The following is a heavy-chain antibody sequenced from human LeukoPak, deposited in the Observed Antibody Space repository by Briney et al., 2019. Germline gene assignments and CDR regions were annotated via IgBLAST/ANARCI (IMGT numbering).Heavy chain of an antibody. J-gene: IGHJ4*02. D-gene: IGHD6-19*01. Sequence: ASVKVSCKVSGYTLTELSMHWVRQAPGKGLEWMGGFDPEDGETIYAQELQDRVTMTEDTSTDTAYMELSSLRSEDTAVYYCATEYSSGKNFDYWGQGTLVTVSS. CDR2: FDPEDGET. CDR1: GYTLTELS. CDR3: ATEYSSGKNFDY. V-gene: IGHV1-24*01.